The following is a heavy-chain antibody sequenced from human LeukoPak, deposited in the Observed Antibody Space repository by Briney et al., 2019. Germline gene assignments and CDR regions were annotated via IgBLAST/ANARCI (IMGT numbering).Heavy chain of an antibody. V-gene: IGHV3-74*01. CDR2: ISSDGSST. CDR1: GFTFSTYW. Sequence: GASLRLSCAASGFTFSTYWMHWVRQAPGKGLVWLSRISSDGSSTNYADSVKGRFTISRDNAKNTLYLQMNSLRAEDTAVYYCARDYGEGGYYFDYWGQGTLVTVS. J-gene: IGHJ4*02. CDR3: ARDYGEGGYYFDY. D-gene: IGHD4-17*01.